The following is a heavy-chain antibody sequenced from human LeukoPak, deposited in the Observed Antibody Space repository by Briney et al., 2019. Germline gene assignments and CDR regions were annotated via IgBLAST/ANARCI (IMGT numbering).Heavy chain of an antibody. CDR1: GYSISSGYY. D-gene: IGHD6-19*01. V-gene: IGHV4-38-2*01. CDR2: IYHSGST. Sequence: SETLSLTCAVSGYSISSGYYWGWIRQPPGKGLEWIGSIYHSGSTYYNPSLKSRVTISVDTSKNQFSLKLSSVTAADTAVYHCARGGVYGSGWYPYYFDYWGQGTLVTVSS. J-gene: IGHJ4*02. CDR3: ARGGVYGSGWYPYYFDY.